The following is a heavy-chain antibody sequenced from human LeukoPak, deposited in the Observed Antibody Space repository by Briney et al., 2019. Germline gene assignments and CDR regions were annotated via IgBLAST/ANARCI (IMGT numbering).Heavy chain of an antibody. CDR3: ATPAPSHYYDLRYYFDY. J-gene: IGHJ4*02. CDR1: GYTLTELS. Sequence: ASVKVSCKVSGYTLTELSMHGVRQAPGKGLEWMGGVDPEDDETFYAQKFQGRGTMTEDTSTHTAYMELSSLRSEDTAVYYCATPAPSHYYDLRYYFDYWGQGTLVTVSS. V-gene: IGHV1-24*01. CDR2: VDPEDDET. D-gene: IGHD3-22*01.